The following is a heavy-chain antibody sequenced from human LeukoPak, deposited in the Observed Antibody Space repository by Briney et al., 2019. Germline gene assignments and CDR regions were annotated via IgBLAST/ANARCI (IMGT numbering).Heavy chain of an antibody. Sequence: PGGSLRLSCAASGFTVSSNYMSWVRQAPGKGLEWVSVIYSGGSTYYADSVKGRFTISRDNSKNTLYLQMNSLRAEDTAVYYRARERRGCTNGCDAFDIWGQGTMVTVSS. V-gene: IGHV3-66*01. CDR1: GFTVSSNY. CDR2: IYSGGST. D-gene: IGHD2-8*01. CDR3: ARERRGCTNGCDAFDI. J-gene: IGHJ3*02.